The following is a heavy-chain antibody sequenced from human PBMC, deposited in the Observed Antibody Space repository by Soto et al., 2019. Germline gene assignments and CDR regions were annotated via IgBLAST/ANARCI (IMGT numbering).Heavy chain of an antibody. V-gene: IGHV4-31*03. CDR3: ARTSAAGKYYYGMDV. D-gene: IGHD6-13*01. CDR1: GGSISSSSYY. J-gene: IGHJ6*02. Sequence: SETLSLTCTVSGGSISSSSYYWGWIRQPPGKGLEWIGYIYYSGSTYYNPSLKSRVTISVDTSKNQFSLKLSSVTAADTAVYYCARTSAAGKYYYGMDVWGQGTTVTVSS. CDR2: IYYSGST.